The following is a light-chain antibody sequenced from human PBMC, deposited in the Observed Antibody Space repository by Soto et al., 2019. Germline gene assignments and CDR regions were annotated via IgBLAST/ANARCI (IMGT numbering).Light chain of an antibody. J-gene: IGLJ2*01. CDR3: SSNAGSNNLV. CDR1: SSDVGNYNY. CDR2: EVS. V-gene: IGLV2-8*01. Sequence: QSALTQPPSASGPPGQSVTIPCTGTSSDVGNYNYVSWYQQHPGKAPKLMIYEVSRRPSGVPDRFSGSKSGNTASLTVSGLQAEDEADYYCSSNAGSNNLVFGGGTKLTVL.